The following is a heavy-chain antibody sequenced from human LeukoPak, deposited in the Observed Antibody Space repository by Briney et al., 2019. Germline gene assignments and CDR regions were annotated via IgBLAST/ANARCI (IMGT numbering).Heavy chain of an antibody. D-gene: IGHD3-16*02. Sequence: SETLSLTCAVSGYSISGGYYWGWIRQPPGKGLEWIGSIYHSGSTYYNPSLKSRVTISVDTSKNQFSLKLSSVTAADTAVYYCARGPYYDYVWGSYRSPGFDYWGQGTLVTVSS. CDR1: GYSISGGYY. V-gene: IGHV4-38-2*01. CDR2: IYHSGST. CDR3: ARGPYYDYVWGSYRSPGFDY. J-gene: IGHJ4*02.